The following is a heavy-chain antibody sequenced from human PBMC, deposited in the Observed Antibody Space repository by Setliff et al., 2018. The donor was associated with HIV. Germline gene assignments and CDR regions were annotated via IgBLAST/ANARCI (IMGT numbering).Heavy chain of an antibody. CDR1: GFAFDDYH. CDR2: ISWNSVKI. V-gene: IGHV3-9*01. J-gene: IGHJ4*02. CDR3: ARDSGTTVGATRPGY. D-gene: IGHD1-26*01. Sequence: PGGSLRLSCAASGFAFDDYHMHWVRQVPGKGLEWVSSISWNSVKIDYADFVKGRFTISRDNAKNSLYLQMNSLRAEDTAVYYCARDSGTTVGATRPGYWGQGTLVTVPQ.